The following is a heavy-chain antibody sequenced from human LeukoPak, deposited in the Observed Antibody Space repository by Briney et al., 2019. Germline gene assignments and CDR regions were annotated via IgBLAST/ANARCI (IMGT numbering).Heavy chain of an antibody. J-gene: IGHJ6*03. D-gene: IGHD4-17*01. CDR3: ARRGGKNYGDYLLYYYYMDV. CDR1: GGTFSSYA. CDR2: IIPIFGTA. Sequence: SVKVSCKASGGTFSSYAISWVRQAPGQGLEWMGGIIPIFGTANYAQKFQGRVTMTTDTSTSTAYMELRSLRSDDTAMYYCARRGGKNYGDYLLYYYYMDVWGKGTTVTVSS. V-gene: IGHV1-69*05.